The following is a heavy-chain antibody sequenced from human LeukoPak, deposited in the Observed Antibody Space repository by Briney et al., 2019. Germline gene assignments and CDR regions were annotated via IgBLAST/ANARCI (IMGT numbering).Heavy chain of an antibody. D-gene: IGHD1-26*01. J-gene: IGHJ1*01. CDR3: ARARGSSFQH. V-gene: IGHV4-59*11. CDR2: IYYSGST. Sequence: PSETLSLTCTVSGGSTTPHYWSWIRQPPGKGLEWIGYIYYSGSTNYNPSLKSRVTISVDTSKNQFSLKLSSVTAADTAVYYCARARGSSFQHWGQGTLVTVSS. CDR1: GGSTTPHY.